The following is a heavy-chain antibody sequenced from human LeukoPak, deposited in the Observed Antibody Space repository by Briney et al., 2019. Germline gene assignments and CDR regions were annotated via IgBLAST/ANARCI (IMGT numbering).Heavy chain of an antibody. J-gene: IGHJ4*02. V-gene: IGHV4-59*01. CDR1: GGSISSYY. D-gene: IGHD4-23*01. CDR2: IYYSGST. Sequence: SETLSLTCTVSGGSISSYYWSWIRQPPGKGLECIGYIYYSGSTSYSPSLKSRVTISGDTSKNQFSLKLSSVAAADTAVYYCARRLYGGNFDNWGQGTLVTVSS. CDR3: ARRLYGGNFDN.